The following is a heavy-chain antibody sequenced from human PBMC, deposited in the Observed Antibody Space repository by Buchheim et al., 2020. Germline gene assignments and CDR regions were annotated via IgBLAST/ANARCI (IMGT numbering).Heavy chain of an antibody. CDR1: GFTFTSSA. CDR2: IVVGSGNT. D-gene: IGHD3-22*01. J-gene: IGHJ6*02. Sequence: QMQLVQSGPEVKKPGTSVKVSCKASGFTFTSSAVQWVRQARGQRLEWIGWIVVGSGNTNYAQKFQERVTITRDMSTSTAYMELSSLRCEDTAVYYCAADYTYYYDSSGYFGMDVWGQGTT. V-gene: IGHV1-58*01. CDR3: AADYTYYYDSSGYFGMDV.